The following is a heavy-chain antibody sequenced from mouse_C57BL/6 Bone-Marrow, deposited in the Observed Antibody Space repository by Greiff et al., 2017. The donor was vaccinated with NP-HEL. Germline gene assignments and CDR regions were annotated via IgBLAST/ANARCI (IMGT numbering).Heavy chain of an antibody. J-gene: IGHJ3*01. CDR2: INPGRGGT. D-gene: IGHD2-3*01. CDR1: GYAFTNYL. CDR3: ARGDGSFAY. Sequence: QVQLKESGAELVRPGTSVKVSCKASGYAFTNYLIEWVKQRPGQGLEWIGVINPGRGGTNYNEKFKGKATLTADKSSSTAYMQLSSLTSEDSAVYFCARGDGSFAYWGQGTLVTVSA. V-gene: IGHV1-54*01.